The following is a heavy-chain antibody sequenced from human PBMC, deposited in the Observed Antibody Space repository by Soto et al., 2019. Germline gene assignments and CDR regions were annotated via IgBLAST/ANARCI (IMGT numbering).Heavy chain of an antibody. D-gene: IGHD3-22*01. CDR2: SHYSGTT. CDR1: AGSIRSGAYY. V-gene: IGHV4-31*03. J-gene: IGHJ3*02. CDR3: ARMFDSSGYPAAGGACDI. Sequence: SETLSLTCTVSAGSIRSGAYYWSWIRQHPGKGLEWIGYSHYSGTTYYNPPLRSRVTISVDTSKNQFSLKLSSVTAADSAVYSCARMFDSSGYPAAGGACDIWGQGTKVT.